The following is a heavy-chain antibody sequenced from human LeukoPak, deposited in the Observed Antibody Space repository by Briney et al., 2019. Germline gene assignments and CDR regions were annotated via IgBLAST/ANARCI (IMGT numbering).Heavy chain of an antibody. CDR2: INHNSGGT. Sequence: ASVKVSCKASGYPFTGYYMHWVRQTPGQGLEWMGWINHNSGGTNYAQKFQGRVTMTRDTSISTAYMELSRLRSDDTAVYYCARGGIAAASQGGDYWGLGTLVTVSS. V-gene: IGHV1-2*02. CDR1: GYPFTGYY. D-gene: IGHD6-13*01. J-gene: IGHJ4*02. CDR3: ARGGIAAASQGGDY.